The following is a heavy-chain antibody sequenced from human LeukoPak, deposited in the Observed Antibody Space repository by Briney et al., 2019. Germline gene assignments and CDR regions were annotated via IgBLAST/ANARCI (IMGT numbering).Heavy chain of an antibody. CDR2: MNPNSGNT. V-gene: IGHV1-8*02. CDR1: GYTFTSYG. J-gene: IGHJ4*02. Sequence: ASVKVSCKASGYTFTSYGISWVRQATGQGLEWMGWMNPNSGNTGYAQKFQGRVTMTRDTSISTAYMELSRLRSDDTAVYYCARGAAVAPDYWGQGTLVTVSS. D-gene: IGHD6-19*01. CDR3: ARGAAVAPDY.